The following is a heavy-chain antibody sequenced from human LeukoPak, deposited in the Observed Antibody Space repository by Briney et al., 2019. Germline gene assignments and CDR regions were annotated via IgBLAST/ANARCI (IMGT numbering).Heavy chain of an antibody. CDR3: ARESAWGPDGYCSSTRCYSHFDY. J-gene: IGHJ4*02. CDR2: IYYSGST. Sequence: PSETLSLTCTVSGGSISSYYWSWIRQPPGKGLEWIGYIYYSGSTNYNPSLKSRVTISVDTSKNQFSLKLSSVTAADTAVYYCARESAWGPDGYCSSTRCYSHFDYWGQGTLVTVSS. V-gene: IGHV4-59*12. CDR1: GGSISSYY. D-gene: IGHD2-2*03.